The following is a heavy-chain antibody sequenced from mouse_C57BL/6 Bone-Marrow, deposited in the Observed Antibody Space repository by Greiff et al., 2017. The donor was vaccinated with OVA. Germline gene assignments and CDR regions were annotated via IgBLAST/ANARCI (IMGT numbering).Heavy chain of an antibody. Sequence: VQLQQSGPGLVKPSQSLSLTCSVTGYSITSGYYWNWIRQFPGNKLEWMGYISYDGSNNYNPSLKNRISITRDTSKNQFFLKLHSVTTEDTATYYCARAGGLPYAMDYWGQGTSVTVSS. CDR1: GYSITSGYY. D-gene: IGHD2-4*01. J-gene: IGHJ4*01. V-gene: IGHV3-6*01. CDR2: ISYDGSN. CDR3: ARAGGLPYAMDY.